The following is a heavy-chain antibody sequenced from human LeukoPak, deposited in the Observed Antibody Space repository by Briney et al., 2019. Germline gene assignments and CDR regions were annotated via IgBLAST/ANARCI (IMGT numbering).Heavy chain of an antibody. CDR2: INPNSGGT. D-gene: IGHD6-13*01. V-gene: IGHV1-2*02. Sequence: ASVKVSCKASGYTFTGYYMHWVRQAPGQGLEWMGWINPNSGGTNYAQKFQGRVTMTRDTSISTAYMELSRLRSDDTAVYYCAKRAAAGINAFDIWGQGTMVTVSS. J-gene: IGHJ3*02. CDR3: AKRAAAGINAFDI. CDR1: GYTFTGYY.